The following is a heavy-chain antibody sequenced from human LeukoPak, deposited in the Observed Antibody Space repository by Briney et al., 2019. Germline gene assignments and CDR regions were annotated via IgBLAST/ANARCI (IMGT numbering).Heavy chain of an antibody. CDR3: ARGGGGYCSSTTCTFDY. D-gene: IGHD2-2*01. CDR1: GYSFTSYW. CDR2: IYPGDSDT. J-gene: IGHJ4*02. Sequence: GESLKISCKGSGYSFTSYWIGWVRQMPGKGLEWMGIIYPGDSDTRYSPSFQGQVTMSADKSITTAYLQWGSLKASDTAMYYCARGGGGYCSSTTCTFDYWGQGTLVTVSS. V-gene: IGHV5-51*01.